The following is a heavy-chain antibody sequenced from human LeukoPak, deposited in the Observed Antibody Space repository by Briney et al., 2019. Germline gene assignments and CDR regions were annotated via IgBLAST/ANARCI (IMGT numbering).Heavy chain of an antibody. Sequence: GGSLRLSCEASGFTLSSYWMTWVRQAPGKGLEWVANIKQDGSEKYYVDSVKGRFTISRDNAKNSLFLQMNSLRAEDTAVYYCARVYSSLWAPSFDYWGQGALVTVSS. J-gene: IGHJ4*02. CDR2: IKQDGSEK. CDR3: ARVYSSLWAPSFDY. V-gene: IGHV3-7*05. CDR1: GFTLSSYW. D-gene: IGHD3-22*01.